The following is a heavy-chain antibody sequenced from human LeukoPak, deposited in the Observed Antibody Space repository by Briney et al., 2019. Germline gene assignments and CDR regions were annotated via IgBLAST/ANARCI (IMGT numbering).Heavy chain of an antibody. D-gene: IGHD6-19*01. Sequence: GGSLRLSCAASGFTFSSYGMHWVRQAPGKGLEWVAFIRYDGSNKYYADSVKDRFTISRDNSKNTLYLQMNSLRSEDTAVYYCAKWRGEGIAVSPGTDYWGQGSLVSVSS. CDR2: IRYDGSNK. J-gene: IGHJ4*02. CDR3: AKWRGEGIAVSPGTDY. CDR1: GFTFSSYG. V-gene: IGHV3-30*02.